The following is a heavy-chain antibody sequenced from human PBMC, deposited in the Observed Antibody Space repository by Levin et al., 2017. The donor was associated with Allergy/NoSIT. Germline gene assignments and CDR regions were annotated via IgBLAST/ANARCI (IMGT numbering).Heavy chain of an antibody. Sequence: SQTLSLTCSVSGDSISRGFYYWSWIRQPAGEGLEWIGRIYVTGSTTYSPSLKSRVTISLDRSKDQVSLKINSVTAADTAVYYCARDLEGCSGYKPYCYMDVWGKGTTVTGSS. CDR2: IYVTGST. V-gene: IGHV4-61*02. J-gene: IGHJ6*03. D-gene: IGHD5-12*01. CDR1: GDSISRGFYY. CDR3: ARDLEGCSGYKPYCYMDV.